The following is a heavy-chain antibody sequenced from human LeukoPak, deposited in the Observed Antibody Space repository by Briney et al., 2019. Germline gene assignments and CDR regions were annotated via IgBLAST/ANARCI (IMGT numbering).Heavy chain of an antibody. V-gene: IGHV3-53*04. CDR1: GFTVSSNY. J-gene: IGHJ4*02. CDR2: IYSGGST. CDR3: ARVDNYGSGSFDY. D-gene: IGHD3-10*01. Sequence: GGSLRLSCAASGFTVSSNYMSWVRQAPGKGLEWVSVIYSGGSTYYADSVKGRFTISRHNSKNKLYLQMNSLRAEDTAVYYCARVDNYGSGSFDYWGQGTLVTVSS.